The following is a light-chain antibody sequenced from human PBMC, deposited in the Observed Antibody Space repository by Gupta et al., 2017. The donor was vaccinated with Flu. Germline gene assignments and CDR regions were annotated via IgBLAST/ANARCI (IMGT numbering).Light chain of an antibody. J-gene: IGLJ2*01. CDR1: SLRSYY. Sequence: SSALTPDPAVSVALGQTVRITCQGDSLRSYYVSWYQQKPGQAPVLVMYGKNNRPSGIPDRFSGSSSGNTAALTITGAQAEEEADYYCNSRDSSGNHVVFGGGTKLTVL. V-gene: IGLV3-19*01. CDR2: GKN. CDR3: NSRDSSGNHVV.